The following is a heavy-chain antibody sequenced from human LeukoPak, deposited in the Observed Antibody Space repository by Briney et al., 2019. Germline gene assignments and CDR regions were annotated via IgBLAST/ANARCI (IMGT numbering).Heavy chain of an antibody. Sequence: GGSLRLSCAASGINVSANYMTWLRRAPGKGLEWVSLIYGAGAAYYAESVRGRFIISRDNSKNTLFLQMNSLRAEDTAVYYCVSSTGQQLIPYDYWGQGTHVAVSS. CDR1: GINVSANY. CDR2: IYGAGAA. D-gene: IGHD6-13*01. CDR3: VSSTGQQLIPYDY. V-gene: IGHV3-66*02. J-gene: IGHJ4*02.